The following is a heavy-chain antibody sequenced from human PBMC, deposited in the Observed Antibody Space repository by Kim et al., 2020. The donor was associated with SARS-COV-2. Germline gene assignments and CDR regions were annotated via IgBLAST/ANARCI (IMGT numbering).Heavy chain of an antibody. CDR2: IYYSGST. Sequence: SETLSLTCTVSGGSISSGDYYWSWIRQPPGKGLEWIGYIYYSGSTYYNPSLKSRVTISVDTSKNQFSLKLSSVTAADTAVYYCAIHDSSSWTVDYWGQGTLDTVSS. CDR1: GGSISSGDYY. D-gene: IGHD6-13*01. V-gene: IGHV4-30-4*01. CDR3: AIHDSSSWTVDY. J-gene: IGHJ4*02.